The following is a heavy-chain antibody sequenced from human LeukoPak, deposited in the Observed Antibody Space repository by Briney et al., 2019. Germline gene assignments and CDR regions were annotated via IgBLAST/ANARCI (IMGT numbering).Heavy chain of an antibody. D-gene: IGHD3-22*01. CDR2: ISSSSSTI. V-gene: IGHV3-48*01. CDR3: ARGSTYYDSSGQVPFDY. J-gene: IGHJ4*02. CDR1: GFTFRNYA. Sequence: GGSLRLSCVASGFTFRNYAMSWVRQAPGKGLEWVSYISSSSSTIYYADSVKGRFTISRDNAKNSLYLQMNSLRAEDTAVYYCARGSTYYDSSGQVPFDYWGQGTLVTVSS.